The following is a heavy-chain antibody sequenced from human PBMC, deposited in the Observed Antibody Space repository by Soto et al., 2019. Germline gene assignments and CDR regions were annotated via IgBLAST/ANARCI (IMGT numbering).Heavy chain of an antibody. D-gene: IGHD2-2*01. CDR3: ASVNPMPLNQYYYYYMDV. J-gene: IGHJ6*03. V-gene: IGHV3-7*01. Sequence: EVQLVESGGGLVQPGGSLRLSCAASGFTFSTYWMTWVRQAPGKGLEWVANIRQDGNEMYYVDSVKGRFTISRDNARNSLYLQMNSLRDEDTAVYYCASVNPMPLNQYYYYYMDVWGKGTTVTVSS. CDR1: GFTFSTYW. CDR2: IRQDGNEM.